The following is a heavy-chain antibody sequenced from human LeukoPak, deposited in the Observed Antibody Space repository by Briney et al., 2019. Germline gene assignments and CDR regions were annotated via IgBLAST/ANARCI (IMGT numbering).Heavy chain of an antibody. Sequence: PGGPWGLSGQAPGLPLVGPPRGGFGRAQGKGWGGVSLFSGSGNSTYYADSVKGRLTISRDNSRNTLYLQMNSLRAEHTAVYYCAKVLVLVSANRYYFDYWGQGTLVTVSS. CDR2: FSGSGNST. CDR3: AKVLVLVSANRYYFDY. D-gene: IGHD2-15*01. CDR1: GLPLVGPP. V-gene: IGHV3-23*01. J-gene: IGHJ4*02.